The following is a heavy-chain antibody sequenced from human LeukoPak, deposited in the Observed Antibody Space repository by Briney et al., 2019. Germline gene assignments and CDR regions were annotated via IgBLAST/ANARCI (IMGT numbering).Heavy chain of an antibody. CDR3: AEDRRHSGYGIFDY. Sequence: GGSLRLSCAASGFTFSSHGVHWVRQAPGKGLEWVAFIGNDGSKEYYAESVKGRFTISRDNPKNTVYVQMNSLRAEDTALYYCAEDRRHSGYGIFDYWGQGTLVTVSS. CDR1: GFTFSSHG. D-gene: IGHD5-12*01. J-gene: IGHJ4*02. V-gene: IGHV3-30*02. CDR2: IGNDGSKE.